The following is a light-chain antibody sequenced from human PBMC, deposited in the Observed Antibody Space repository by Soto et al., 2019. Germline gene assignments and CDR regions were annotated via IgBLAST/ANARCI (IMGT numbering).Light chain of an antibody. J-gene: IGLJ1*01. V-gene: IGLV2-14*01. CDR3: SSYTSSGTRV. CDR2: EVT. Sequence: QSVLTQPSSVSGSPGQSITISCTGTSSDIGSYDYVSWYQQHPGKAPNLIIYEVTDRPSGVYNRFSGSKSGNTASLTISGLQAEDEAHYYCSSYTSSGTRVFGTGTKVTVL. CDR1: SSDIGSYDY.